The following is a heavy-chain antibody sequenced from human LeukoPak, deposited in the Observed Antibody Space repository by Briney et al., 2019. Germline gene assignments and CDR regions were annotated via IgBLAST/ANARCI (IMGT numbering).Heavy chain of an antibody. V-gene: IGHV1-46*01. CDR3: ARDTGPEYYYGSSGYYPLDY. Sequence: ASVKVSCKASGYTFTSYYMHWVRQAPGQGLEWMGIINPSGGSTSYAQKFQGRVTMTRDTSTSTVYMELSSLRSEDTAVYYCARDTGPEYYYGSSGYYPLDYWGQGTLVTVSS. J-gene: IGHJ4*02. CDR2: INPSGGST. CDR1: GYTFTSYY. D-gene: IGHD3-22*01.